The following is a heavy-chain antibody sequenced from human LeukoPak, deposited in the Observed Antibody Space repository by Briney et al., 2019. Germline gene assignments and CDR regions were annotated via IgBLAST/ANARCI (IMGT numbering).Heavy chain of an antibody. CDR3: ARVPSLNLNIAAAGRTPPYFDY. Sequence: GASVKVSCKASGGTFSSYAINWVRQAPGQGLEWMGGIIPIFDTANYAQKFQGRVTITADESTSTAYMELSSLRSEDTAVYYCARVPSLNLNIAAAGRTPPYFDYWGQGTLVTVPS. D-gene: IGHD6-13*01. J-gene: IGHJ4*02. CDR2: IIPIFDTA. V-gene: IGHV1-69*01. CDR1: GGTFSSYA.